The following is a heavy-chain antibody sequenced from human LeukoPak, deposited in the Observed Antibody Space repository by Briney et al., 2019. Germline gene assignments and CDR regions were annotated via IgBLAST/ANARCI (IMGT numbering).Heavy chain of an antibody. D-gene: IGHD3-9*01. CDR2: INHSGST. V-gene: IGHV4-30-2*01. CDR1: GGSISSGGYY. J-gene: IGHJ5*02. Sequence: PSQTLSLTCTVSGGSISSGGYYWSWIRQPPGKGLEWIGEINHSGSTNYNPSLKSRVTISVDTSKNQFSLKLSSVTAADTAVYYCARGLSPKVTIFRANWFDPWGQGTLVTVSS. CDR3: ARGLSPKVTIFRANWFDP.